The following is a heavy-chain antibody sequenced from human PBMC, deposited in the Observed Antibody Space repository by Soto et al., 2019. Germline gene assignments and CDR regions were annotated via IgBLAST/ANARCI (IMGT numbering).Heavy chain of an antibody. J-gene: IGHJ4*02. CDR2: ISYDGSNK. CDR1: GFTFSSYG. CDR3: AKDKIYGGNSYFDYFDY. V-gene: IGHV3-30*18. Sequence: GGSLRLSCAASGFTFSSYGMHWVRQAPGKGLEWVAVISYDGSNKYYADSVKGRFTISRDNSKNTLYLQMNSLRAEDTAVYYCAKDKIYGGNSYFDYFDYWGQGTLVTVSS. D-gene: IGHD2-15*01.